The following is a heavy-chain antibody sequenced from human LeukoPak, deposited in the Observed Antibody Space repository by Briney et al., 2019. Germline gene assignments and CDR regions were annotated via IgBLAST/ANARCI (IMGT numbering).Heavy chain of an antibody. CDR3: ARDRFGELLVDY. D-gene: IGHD3-10*01. V-gene: IGHV4-61*02. CDR2: IYTSGST. J-gene: IGHJ4*02. CDR1: GGSISSGSYY. Sequence: SQTLSLTCTVSGGSISSGSYYWSWIRQPAGKGLEWIGRIYTSGSTNYNPSLKSRVTISVDTSENQFSLKLSSVTAADTAVYYCARDRFGELLVDYWGQGTLVTVSS.